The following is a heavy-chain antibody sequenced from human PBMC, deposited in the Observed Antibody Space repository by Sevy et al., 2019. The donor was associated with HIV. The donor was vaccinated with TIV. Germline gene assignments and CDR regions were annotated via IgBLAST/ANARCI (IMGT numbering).Heavy chain of an antibody. V-gene: IGHV3-48*02. CDR3: ARDVDTPFVRSFDS. CDR2: ISSSSRTI. Sequence: GGSLRLSCVVSGLTFSSDSMNWVRQAPGKGLEWLAYISSSSRTIYYADSVEGRFTISRDNDKKSVFLQMNNLRDEDSATDYCARDVDTPFVRSFDSWGQGTLVTVSS. D-gene: IGHD5-18*01. J-gene: IGHJ4*02. CDR1: GLTFSSDS.